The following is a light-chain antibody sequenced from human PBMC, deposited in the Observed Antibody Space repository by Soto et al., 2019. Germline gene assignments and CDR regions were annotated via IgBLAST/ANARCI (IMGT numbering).Light chain of an antibody. CDR1: QSISSDH. CDR2: GAS. V-gene: IGKV3-20*01. J-gene: IGKJ5*01. CDR3: QHYRSAPIT. Sequence: EIVLTQSPGTLSLSPGERATLACRASQSISSDHLAWYQQRPGQSPRLLIYGASSRTTGVPDRFSGSGSGTDFTLTISRLEPEDFVVYYCQHYRSAPITFGQGTRLEIK.